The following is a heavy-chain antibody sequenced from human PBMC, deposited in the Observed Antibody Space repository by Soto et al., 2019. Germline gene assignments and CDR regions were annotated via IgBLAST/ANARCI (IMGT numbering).Heavy chain of an antibody. V-gene: IGHV5-10-1*01. D-gene: IGHD2-15*01. CDR1: GYRFVTFW. J-gene: IGHJ6*02. Sequence: GESLKISCRGSGYRFVTFWITWVRQMPGKGLEWMGRIDPADSYARYSPSFEGHVTMSVDRSINTAYLQWSSLKASDSAIYYCAKYVDDFYFGLDAWGQGTSVTVSS. CDR3: AKYVDDFYFGLDA. CDR2: IDPADSYA.